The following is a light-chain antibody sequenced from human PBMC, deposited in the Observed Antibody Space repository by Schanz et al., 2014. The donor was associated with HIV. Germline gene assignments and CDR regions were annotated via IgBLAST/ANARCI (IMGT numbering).Light chain of an antibody. V-gene: IGLV2-8*01. CDR1: SSDVGGYNY. CDR2: EVS. Sequence: QSALTQPPSASGSPGQSVTISCTGTSSDVGGYNYVSWYQQHPGKAPKLMIYEVSKRPSGVPDRFSGSKSGSTASLTISGLQAEDEADYYCCSFAGTIWVFGGGTKLTVL. J-gene: IGLJ3*02. CDR3: CSFAGTIWV.